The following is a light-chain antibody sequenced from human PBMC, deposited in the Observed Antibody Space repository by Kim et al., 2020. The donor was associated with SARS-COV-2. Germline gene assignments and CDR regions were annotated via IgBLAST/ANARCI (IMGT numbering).Light chain of an antibody. Sequence: PGSTAMSTCGGNNIGSKNVHWYQQKPGQAPVLVMYYNNDRPSGIPERVSGSNSENTATLTISRVEAGDEADYYCQTWDSNNDHRVFGGGTQLTVL. CDR1: NIGSKN. V-gene: IGLV3-21*04. J-gene: IGLJ3*02. CDR2: YNN. CDR3: QTWDSNNDHRV.